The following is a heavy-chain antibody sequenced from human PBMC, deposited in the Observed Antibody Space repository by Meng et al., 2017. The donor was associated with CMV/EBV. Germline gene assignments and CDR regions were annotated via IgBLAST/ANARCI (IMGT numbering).Heavy chain of an antibody. D-gene: IGHD1-26*01. CDR1: GFTFSDHY. CDR2: TRNKANSYTT. J-gene: IGHJ4*02. Sequence: GESLKISCAASGFTFSDHYMDWVRQAPGKGLEWVGRTRNKANSYTTEYAASEKGRFTISRDDSKNSLYLQMNSLRTGDTAVYYCARSGGSYAPLDYWGQGTLVTVSS. V-gene: IGHV3-72*01. CDR3: ARSGGSYAPLDY.